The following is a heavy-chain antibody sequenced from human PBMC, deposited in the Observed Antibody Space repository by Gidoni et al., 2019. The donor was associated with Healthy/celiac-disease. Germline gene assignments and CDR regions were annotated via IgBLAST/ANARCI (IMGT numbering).Heavy chain of an antibody. CDR2: IIPIFGTA. D-gene: IGHD5-12*01. J-gene: IGHJ6*04. CDR3: ARGLLRLMGWDV. V-gene: IGHV1-69*06. Sequence: WMGGIIPIFGTANYAQKFQGRVTITADKSTSTAYMELSSLRSEDTAVYYCARGLLRLMGWDVWGKGTTVTVSS.